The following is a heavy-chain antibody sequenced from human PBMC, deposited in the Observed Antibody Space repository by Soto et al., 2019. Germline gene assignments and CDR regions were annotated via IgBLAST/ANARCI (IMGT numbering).Heavy chain of an antibody. Sequence: QVQLQESGPGLVKPSETLSLTCTVSGGSISSYYCSWIRQPAGKGLEWIGRIYTSGSTHYNPSLKSRVNMSVDTSKNQFSLKLSSVTAADTAVYYCARDIAAAGLGAYSFDYWGQGTLVTVSS. D-gene: IGHD6-13*01. J-gene: IGHJ4*02. CDR2: IYTSGST. CDR1: GGSISSYY. CDR3: ARDIAAAGLGAYSFDY. V-gene: IGHV4-4*07.